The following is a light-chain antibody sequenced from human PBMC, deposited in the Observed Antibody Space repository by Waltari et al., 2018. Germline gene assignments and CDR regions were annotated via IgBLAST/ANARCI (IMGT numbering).Light chain of an antibody. J-gene: IGKJ4*01. CDR1: QDISIW. Sequence: DIQMTQSPTSVSASVGDRVSITCRASQDISIWVAWYQQQPGKAPKFLIYDASTLQSGVPSRFRGRGSGTDFTLTISSLQPEDFATYYCQQANTFPLTFGGGTKVEMK. CDR2: DAS. CDR3: QQANTFPLT. V-gene: IGKV1-12*01.